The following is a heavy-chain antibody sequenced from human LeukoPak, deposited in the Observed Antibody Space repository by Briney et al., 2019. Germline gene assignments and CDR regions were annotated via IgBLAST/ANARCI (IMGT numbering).Heavy chain of an antibody. CDR2: IYSGGST. D-gene: IGHD3-3*01. CDR3: ARGTIFGVVITDDWFDP. V-gene: IGHV3-66*02. CDR1: GFTVSSNY. J-gene: IGHJ5*02. Sequence: GGSLRLSCAASGFTVSSNYMSWVRQAPGKGLEWVSVIYSGGSTYYAVSVKGRFTISRDNSKNTLYLQMNSLRAEDTAVYYCARGTIFGVVITDDWFDPWGQGTLVTVSS.